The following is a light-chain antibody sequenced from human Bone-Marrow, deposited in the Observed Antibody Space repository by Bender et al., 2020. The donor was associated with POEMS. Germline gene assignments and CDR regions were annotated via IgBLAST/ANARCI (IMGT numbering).Light chain of an antibody. CDR3: AVWDDSLNGWV. CDR2: SSH. V-gene: IGLV1-44*01. J-gene: IGLJ3*02. CDR1: SSNIGAHA. Sequence: QSVLTQPPSASGTPGQRVTISCSGGSSNIGAHAVNWYQHLPGTAPKLLIYSSHRRPSEVPDRFSGSRSGTSASLATSELQSEDEADYYCAVWDDSLNGWVFGGGTKLTVL.